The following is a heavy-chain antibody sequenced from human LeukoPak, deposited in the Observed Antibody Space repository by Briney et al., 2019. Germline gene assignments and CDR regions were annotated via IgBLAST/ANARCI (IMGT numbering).Heavy chain of an antibody. CDR1: GYTFTSYA. D-gene: IGHD3-3*01. CDR3: ARDLSYYDFWSGYQPNYYGMDV. V-gene: IGHV1-3*01. J-gene: IGHJ6*02. Sequence: ASVKVSCKASGYTFTSYAMHWVRQAPGQRREWMGWINAGNGNTKYSQKFQGRVTITRDTSASTAYMELSSLRSEDTAVYYCARDLSYYDFWSGYQPNYYGMDVWGQGTTATVSS. CDR2: INAGNGNT.